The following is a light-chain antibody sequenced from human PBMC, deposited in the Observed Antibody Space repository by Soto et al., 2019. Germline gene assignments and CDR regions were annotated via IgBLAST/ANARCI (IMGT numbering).Light chain of an antibody. CDR3: QKYNNWALT. CDR2: GAS. J-gene: IGKJ4*01. Sequence: LSVVAGSLTTLPCRASQSVSSNLAWYQQKPGQAPRLLIYGASTRATGIPARFSGSGSGTEFTLTISGLQSEDFAVYYCQKYNNWALTFGGGTKVDIK. V-gene: IGKV3-15*01. CDR1: QSVSSN.